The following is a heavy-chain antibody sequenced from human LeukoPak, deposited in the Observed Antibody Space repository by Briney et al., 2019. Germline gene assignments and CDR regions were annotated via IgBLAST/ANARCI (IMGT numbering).Heavy chain of an antibody. V-gene: IGHV3-23*01. Sequence: GGSLRLSCAASGFTFSSYAMSWVRQAPGKGLEWVSAISGSGGSTYYADSVKGRFTISRDNSKNTLYLQMNSLRAEDTAVYYCAKDLEEGVLLSGYSYGRGEFDYWGQGTLVTVSS. CDR3: AKDLEEGVLLSGYSYGRGEFDY. CDR1: GFTFSSYA. J-gene: IGHJ4*02. D-gene: IGHD5-18*01. CDR2: ISGSGGST.